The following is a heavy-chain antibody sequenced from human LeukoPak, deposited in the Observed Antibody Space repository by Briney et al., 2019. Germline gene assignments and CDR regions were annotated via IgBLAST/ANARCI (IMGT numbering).Heavy chain of an antibody. Sequence: PGGSLRLSCAASGFTFSSYTMNWVRQAPGKGLEWVSSISRTSRYIYYADSLKDRFTISRDNAKNSLYLQMNSLRAEDTAVYYCAREHDDGSSIYGAFDIWGQGTMVTVSS. D-gene: IGHD3-10*01. V-gene: IGHV3-21*01. J-gene: IGHJ3*02. CDR1: GFTFSSYT. CDR3: AREHDDGSSIYGAFDI. CDR2: ISRTSRYI.